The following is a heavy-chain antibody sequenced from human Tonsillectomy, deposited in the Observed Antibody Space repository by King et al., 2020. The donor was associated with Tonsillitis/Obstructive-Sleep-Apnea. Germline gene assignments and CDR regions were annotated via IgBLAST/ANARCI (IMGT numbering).Heavy chain of an antibody. Sequence: LVQSGAEVKKPGESLKISCKGSGYSFTNYWIAWVRQMPGIGLEWMGIIYPGESDVRYSPSFQGQVTISADKSIATAYLQWSTLKASDTAMYYCARLECGTTSCYTGSSYYFDFWGQGTLVTVSS. CDR3: ARLECGTTSCYTGSSYYFDF. D-gene: IGHD2-2*02. CDR2: IYPGESDV. V-gene: IGHV5-51*03. CDR1: GYSFTNYW. J-gene: IGHJ4*02.